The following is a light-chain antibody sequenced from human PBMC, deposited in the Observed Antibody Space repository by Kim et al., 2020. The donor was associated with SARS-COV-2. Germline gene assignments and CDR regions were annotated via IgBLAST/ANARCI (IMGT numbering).Light chain of an antibody. CDR2: KDS. CDR1: ALPKQY. CDR3: QSADSSGTYYV. V-gene: IGLV3-25*03. J-gene: IGLJ1*01. Sequence: SYELTQPPSVSVSPGQTARITCSGDALPKQYAYWYQQKPGQAPVLVIYKDSERPSGIPERFSGSSSGTTVTLTISGVQAEDEADYYCQSADSSGTYYVSG.